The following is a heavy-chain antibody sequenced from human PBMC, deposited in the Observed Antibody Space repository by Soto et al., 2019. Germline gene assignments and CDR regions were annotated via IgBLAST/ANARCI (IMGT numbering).Heavy chain of an antibody. D-gene: IGHD3-22*01. CDR2: IVVGSGNT. J-gene: IGHJ4*02. CDR3: AADRFYYYDSSGFLFDY. CDR1: GFTFTSSA. Sequence: SVKVSCKASGFTFTSSAVQWVRQARGQRLEWIGWIVVGSGNTNYAQKFQERVTITRDMSTSTAYMELSSLRSEDTAVYYCAADRFYYYDSSGFLFDYWGQGTLVTVSS. V-gene: IGHV1-58*01.